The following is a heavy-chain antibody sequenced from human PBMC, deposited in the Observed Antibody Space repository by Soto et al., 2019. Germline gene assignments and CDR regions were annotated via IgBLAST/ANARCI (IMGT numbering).Heavy chain of an antibody. J-gene: IGHJ5*02. CDR1: GHLFNNHW. D-gene: IGHD3-10*01. CDR3: ARGYFDSGHGYDL. Sequence: PGESLKISCKGPGHLFNNHWIGWVRQTPGKGLEWMGLIFTRDSETKTSPSFQGHVSFSVDNSINTVYLQWTSLKTTDTDIYFCARGYFDSGHGYDLWGQGTLVTVSS. CDR2: IFTRDSET. V-gene: IGHV5-51*01.